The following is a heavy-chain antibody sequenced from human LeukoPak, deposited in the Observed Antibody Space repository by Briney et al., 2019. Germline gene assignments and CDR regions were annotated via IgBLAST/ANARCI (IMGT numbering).Heavy chain of an antibody. D-gene: IGHD6-19*01. J-gene: IGHJ4*02. Sequence: PSETLSLTCTVSGGSISSYYWSWIRQPPGMGLEWIGYIYESGITNYNPSLKSRVTISTDTSENQLSLKLGSVTAPDTAVYYCARALDSGWYGEWTLWGQGILVTVSS. CDR2: IYESGIT. CDR1: GGSISSYY. V-gene: IGHV4-59*12. CDR3: ARALDSGWYGEWTL.